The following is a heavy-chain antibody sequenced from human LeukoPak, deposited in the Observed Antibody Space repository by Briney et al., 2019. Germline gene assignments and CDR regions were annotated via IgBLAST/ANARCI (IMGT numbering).Heavy chain of an antibody. D-gene: IGHD4-17*01. CDR1: GGSFSGYY. J-gene: IGHJ5*02. V-gene: IGHV4-34*01. CDR3: ARDTLTVTASWFDP. CDR2: INHSGST. Sequence: PSETLSLTCAVYGGSFSGYYWSWIRQPPGKGLEWIGEINHSGSTNYNPSLKSRVTISVDTSKNQFSLKLSSVTAADTAVYYCARDTLTVTASWFDPWGQGTLVTVSS.